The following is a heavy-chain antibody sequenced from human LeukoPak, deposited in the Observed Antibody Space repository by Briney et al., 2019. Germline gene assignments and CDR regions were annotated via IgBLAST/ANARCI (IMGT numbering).Heavy chain of an antibody. CDR1: GGSISSSNW. CDR2: IYHSGST. V-gene: IGHV4-4*02. Sequence: PSGTLSLTCAVSGGSISSSNWWSWVRQPPGKGLEWIGEIYHSGSTNYNPSLKSRVTISVDKSKNQFSLKLSSVTAADTAVYYCARDPTQWLRYGYFDYWGQGTLVTVSS. J-gene: IGHJ4*02. D-gene: IGHD5-12*01. CDR3: ARDPTQWLRYGYFDY.